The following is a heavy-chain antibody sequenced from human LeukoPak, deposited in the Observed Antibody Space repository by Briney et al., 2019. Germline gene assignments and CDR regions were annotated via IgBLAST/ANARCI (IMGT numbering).Heavy chain of an antibody. V-gene: IGHV1-18*01. J-gene: IGHJ4*02. CDR2: ISAYNGNT. D-gene: IGHD3-10*01. CDR1: GYTFTNYV. CDR3: ARDLEVVRFGDLGY. Sequence: GASVKVSCKASGYTFTNYVISWVRQAPGQGLEWIGWISAYNGNTNYAQKLQGRVTMTTDTSTSTAYMELRSLRSDDTAVYYCARDLEVVRFGDLGYWGQGTLVTVSS.